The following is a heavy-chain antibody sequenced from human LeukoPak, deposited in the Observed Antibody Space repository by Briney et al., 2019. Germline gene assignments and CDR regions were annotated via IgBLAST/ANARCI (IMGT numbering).Heavy chain of an antibody. CDR3: ARDWNYDSSH. V-gene: IGHV3-21*01. J-gene: IGHJ4*02. Sequence: GGSLRLSCAASGFTLSLYIMNWVRQAPGKGLEWVSSITSSSSNIYYADSVRGRFTVSRDNAKNSLYLQMDSLRAEDTAVYYCARDWNYDSSHWGQGTLVTVSS. D-gene: IGHD3-22*01. CDR1: GFTLSLYI. CDR2: ITSSSSNI.